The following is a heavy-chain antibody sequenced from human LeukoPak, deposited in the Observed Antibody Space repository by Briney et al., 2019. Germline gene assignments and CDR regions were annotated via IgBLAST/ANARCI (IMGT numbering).Heavy chain of an antibody. CDR3: AKAYYDSSGYYTYFDY. CDR1: GFTFSSYT. D-gene: IGHD3-22*01. CDR2: ISSSSSYI. J-gene: IGHJ4*02. Sequence: PGGSLRLSCAASGFTFSSYTMNWVRQAPGKGLEWVSSISSSSSYIYYADSVKGRFTISRDNAKNSLYLQMNSLRAEDTAVYYCAKAYYDSSGYYTYFDYWGQGTLVTVSS. V-gene: IGHV3-21*04.